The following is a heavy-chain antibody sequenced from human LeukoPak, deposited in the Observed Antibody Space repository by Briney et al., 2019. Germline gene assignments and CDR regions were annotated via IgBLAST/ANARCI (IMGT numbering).Heavy chain of an antibody. V-gene: IGHV3-74*01. D-gene: IGHD3-22*01. Sequence: PGGSLRLSCVASGSTFTSYWMHWVRQAPGKGLVWVSRINSDGSSTNYADSVKGRFTISRDNAKNTLYLQMNSLRAEDTAVYYCAMGPYYYDSSGYCYWGQGTLVTVSS. CDR1: GSTFTSYW. J-gene: IGHJ4*02. CDR2: INSDGSST. CDR3: AMGPYYYDSSGYCY.